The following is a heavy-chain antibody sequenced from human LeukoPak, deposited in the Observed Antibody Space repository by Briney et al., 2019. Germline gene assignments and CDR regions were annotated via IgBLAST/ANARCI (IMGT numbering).Heavy chain of an antibody. CDR3: ARGGFLDPFDP. CDR2: IHYSGST. D-gene: IGHD1-1*01. J-gene: IGHJ5*02. V-gene: IGHV4-59*01. CDR1: GGSISTYY. Sequence: SETLSLTCTVSGGSISTYYWNWIRQPPGKGLEWIAYIHYSGSTNYNPSLKSRVIISVDTSKNQFSLKLRSVAAADTAVYYCARGGFLDPFDPWGQGTLVTVSS.